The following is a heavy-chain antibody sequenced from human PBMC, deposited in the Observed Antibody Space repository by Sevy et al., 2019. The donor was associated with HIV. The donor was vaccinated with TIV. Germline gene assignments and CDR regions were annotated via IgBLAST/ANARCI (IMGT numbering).Heavy chain of an antibody. Sequence: SETLSLTCTVSGGSISSYYWSWIRQPPGKGLEWIGYIYYSGSTNYNPSLKSRVTISVDTSKNQFSLKLSSVTAADTAVYYCARGGDYDILTGYPTFYGIDVWGQGTTVTVSS. V-gene: IGHV4-59*13. CDR3: ARGGDYDILTGYPTFYGIDV. CDR2: IYYSGST. J-gene: IGHJ6*02. CDR1: GGSISSYY. D-gene: IGHD3-9*01.